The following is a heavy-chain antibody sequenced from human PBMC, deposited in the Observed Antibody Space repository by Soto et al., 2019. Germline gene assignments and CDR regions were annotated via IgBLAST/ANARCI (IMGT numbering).Heavy chain of an antibody. V-gene: IGHV5-51*01. Sequence: LKISCKGSGHIFSNYWIGWVRQMPGKGLEWMGIIYPGDSDTRYSPSFQGQVTITVDKSINTAYLQWSRLEASDTAIYYCARQRLWGTSGYYYFENWGQGTLVTVSS. CDR1: GHIFSNYW. CDR3: ARQRLWGTSGYYYFEN. CDR2: IYPGDSDT. J-gene: IGHJ4*02. D-gene: IGHD3-22*01.